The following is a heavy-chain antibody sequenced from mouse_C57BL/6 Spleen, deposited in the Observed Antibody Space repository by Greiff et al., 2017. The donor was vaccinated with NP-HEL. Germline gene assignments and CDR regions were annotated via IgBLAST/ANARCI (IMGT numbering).Heavy chain of an antibody. V-gene: IGHV1-18*01. J-gene: IGHJ3*01. CDR3: ARKEYYYGSSPFAY. Sequence: VQLQQSGPELVKPGASVKIPCKASVYTFTDYNMDWVKQSHGKSLEWIGDINPNNGGTIYNQKFKGKATLTVDKSSSTAYMELRSLTSEVTAVYYCARKEYYYGSSPFAYWGQGTLVTVSA. D-gene: IGHD1-1*01. CDR1: VYTFTDYN. CDR2: INPNNGGT.